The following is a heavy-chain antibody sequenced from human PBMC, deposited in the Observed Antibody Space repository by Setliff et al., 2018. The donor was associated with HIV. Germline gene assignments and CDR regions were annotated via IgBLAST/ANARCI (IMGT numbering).Heavy chain of an antibody. V-gene: IGHV3-49*04. CDR3: TRDGAYHNFWSGYFFVY. Sequence: LRLSCAASGFVFSDFWMSWARQAPGKGLEWIGFIRNKAYAGTTEYAASVKGRFTISRDDSKNTTYLPMNSLRTEYTAIYYCTRDGAYHNFWSGYFFVYWGPVALVTVSS. CDR2: IRNKAYAGTT. CDR1: GFVFSDFW. J-gene: IGHJ4*02. D-gene: IGHD3-3*01.